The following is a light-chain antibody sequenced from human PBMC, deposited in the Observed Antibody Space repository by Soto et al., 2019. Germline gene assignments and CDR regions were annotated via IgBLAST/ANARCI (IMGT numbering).Light chain of an antibody. CDR1: QGISNG. V-gene: IGKV3-20*01. J-gene: IGKJ1*01. Sequence: TQSPSSLSASVGARVPITCRASQGISNGLAWYQQRFGQAPRLLIYDASRRATGIPDRFSGSGSGTDFTLTISRLEPEDFAVHYCQQYGSSGTFGQGTKVDIK. CDR3: QQYGSSGT. CDR2: DAS.